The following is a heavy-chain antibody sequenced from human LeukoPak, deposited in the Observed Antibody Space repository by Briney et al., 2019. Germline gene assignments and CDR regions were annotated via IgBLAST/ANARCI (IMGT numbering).Heavy chain of an antibody. CDR2: MNPNSGNT. D-gene: IGHD6-19*01. CDR1: GYTFTSYD. J-gene: IGHJ4*02. V-gene: IGHV1-8*01. Sequence: ASVKVSCKASGYTFTSYDINWVRQATGQGLEWMGWMNPNSGNTGYAQKFQGRVTMTTDTSTSTAYMELRSLRSDDTAVYYCASAPGIAVAGTDYWGQGTLVTVSS. CDR3: ASAPGIAVAGTDY.